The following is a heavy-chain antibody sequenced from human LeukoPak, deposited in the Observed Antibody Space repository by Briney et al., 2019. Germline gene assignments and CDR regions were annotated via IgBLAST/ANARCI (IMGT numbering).Heavy chain of an antibody. Sequence: ASVKVSCKASGYTFTSYGISWVRQAPGQGLEWTGWISAYNGNTNYAQKLQGRVTMTTDTSTSTAYMELRSLRSDDTAVYYCARPDSSGYYYYFDYWGQGTLVTVSS. CDR2: ISAYNGNT. CDR3: ARPDSSGYYYYFDY. CDR1: GYTFTSYG. J-gene: IGHJ4*02. D-gene: IGHD3-22*01. V-gene: IGHV1-18*01.